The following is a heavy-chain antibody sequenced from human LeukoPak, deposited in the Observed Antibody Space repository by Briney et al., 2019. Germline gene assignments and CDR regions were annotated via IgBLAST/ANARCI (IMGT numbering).Heavy chain of an antibody. D-gene: IGHD1-26*01. V-gene: IGHV5-51*01. CDR2: IYPGDSDT. CDR1: GYSFTSYW. J-gene: IGHJ6*03. CDR3: ARYVPVFPVGATTLDYYYMDV. Sequence: GESLKISCKGSGYSFTSYWIGWVRQMPGKGLEWMGIIYPGDSDTRYSPSFQGQVTISADKSISTAYLQWSSLKASDTAMYYCARYVPVFPVGATTLDYYYMDVWGKGTTVTVSS.